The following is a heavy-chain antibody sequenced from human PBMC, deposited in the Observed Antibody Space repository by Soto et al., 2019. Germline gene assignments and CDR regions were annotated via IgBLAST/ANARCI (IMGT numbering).Heavy chain of an antibody. CDR3: AYEFGDLDYYYGMDV. V-gene: IGHV3-23*01. CDR2: ISGSGGST. D-gene: IGHD3-10*01. CDR1: GFTFSSYA. J-gene: IGHJ6*02. Sequence: GGSLRLSCAASGFTFSSYAMSWVRQAPGKGLEWVSAISGSGGSTYYADSVKGRFTISRDNSKNTLYLQMNSLRAEDTAVYYCAYEFGDLDYYYGMDVWGQGTTVTVSS.